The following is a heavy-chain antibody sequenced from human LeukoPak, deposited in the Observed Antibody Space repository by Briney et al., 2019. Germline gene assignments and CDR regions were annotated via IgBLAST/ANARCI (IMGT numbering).Heavy chain of an antibody. CDR3: ARDRGRDLFHAFDI. CDR1: GASISGYY. J-gene: IGHJ3*02. Sequence: SETLSLTCTVSGASISGYYWTWIRQPPGQGLEWIAYVHYSESANYNHSLKSRVTISLDTPKDQFSLKLSSVTAADTAIYFCARDRGRDLFHAFDIWGRGTTVTVSP. CDR2: VHYSESA. V-gene: IGHV4-59*01. D-gene: IGHD3-10*01.